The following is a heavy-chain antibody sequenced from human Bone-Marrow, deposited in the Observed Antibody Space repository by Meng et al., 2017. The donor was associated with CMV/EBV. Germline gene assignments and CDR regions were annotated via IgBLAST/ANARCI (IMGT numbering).Heavy chain of an antibody. CDR1: GYTFNVYY. Sequence: ASVKVSCKASGYTFNVYYMHWVRQAPGQGLEWMGWINPNSGGTNYAQKFQGRVTMTRDTSISTAYMELSRLRSDDTAVYYCARVARYNWNYDWFDPWGQGTLVTVSS. D-gene: IGHD1-7*01. J-gene: IGHJ5*02. V-gene: IGHV1-2*02. CDR3: ARVARYNWNYDWFDP. CDR2: INPNSGGT.